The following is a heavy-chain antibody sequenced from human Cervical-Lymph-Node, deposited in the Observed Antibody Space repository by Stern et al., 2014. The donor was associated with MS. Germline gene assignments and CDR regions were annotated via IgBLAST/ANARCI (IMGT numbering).Heavy chain of an antibody. J-gene: IGHJ4*02. Sequence: QVQLLQPGAEVREPGASVKVSCKASGYTFSNYAIHWVRQAPGQRLEWMGWINAGNGDTRYSQKIQGRVTITRDTSASTVFMDLNSLRSEDTAVYYCARVGGGRPFDHWGQGTLVTVSS. CDR1: GYTFSNYA. V-gene: IGHV1-3*01. CDR2: INAGNGDT. CDR3: ARVGGGRPFDH. D-gene: IGHD4-23*01.